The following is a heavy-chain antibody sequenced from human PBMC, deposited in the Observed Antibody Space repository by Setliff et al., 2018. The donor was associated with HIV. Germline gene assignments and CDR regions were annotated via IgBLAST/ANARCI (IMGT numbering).Heavy chain of an antibody. J-gene: IGHJ5*02. Sequence: PSETLSLTCTVSGGSISSSNWWSWVRQPPGKGLEWIGEVFHSGSANSNASLRSRVMISVDTSKNQFSLKLSAVTAAGTAVYYCARDHVFGSRTGFDPWGPGILVTVSS. CDR1: GGSISSSNW. CDR2: VFHSGSA. V-gene: IGHV4-4*02. CDR3: ARDHVFGSRTGFDP. D-gene: IGHD3-10*01.